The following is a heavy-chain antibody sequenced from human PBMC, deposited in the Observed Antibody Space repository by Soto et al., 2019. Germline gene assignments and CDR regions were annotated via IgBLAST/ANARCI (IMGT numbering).Heavy chain of an antibody. CDR1: GFTLSNHY. CDR3: ADLTWSGSYYFDY. CDR2: IKNATRSYST. V-gene: IGHV3-72*01. D-gene: IGHD3-3*01. J-gene: IGHJ4*02. Sequence: PGGSLRLSCVASGFTLSNHYMDWVRQAPGKGLEWIGLIKNATRSYSTEHAASVKGRFTISRVYSKNTLFLQMNSLRTEDTAVYYCADLTWSGSYYFDYWGQGTLVTVSS.